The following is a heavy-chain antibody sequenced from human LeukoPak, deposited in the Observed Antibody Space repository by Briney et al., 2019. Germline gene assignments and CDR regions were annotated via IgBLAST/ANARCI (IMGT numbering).Heavy chain of an antibody. CDR2: ISSTSRYI. V-gene: IGHV3-21*01. CDR3: TRAVATDDFSPGY. Sequence: PGGSLRLSCVASGFTFSSYSMNWVRQAPGKGLEWVPCISSTSRYIYYADSVKGRFTISRDNAKNSVYLQMNSLRAEDTAVYYCTRAVATDDFSPGYWGQGTLVTVSS. J-gene: IGHJ4*02. CDR1: GFTFSSYS. D-gene: IGHD3/OR15-3a*01.